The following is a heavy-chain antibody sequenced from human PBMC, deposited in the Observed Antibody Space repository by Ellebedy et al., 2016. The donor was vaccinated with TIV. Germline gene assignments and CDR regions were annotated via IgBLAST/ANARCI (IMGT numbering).Heavy chain of an antibody. CDR2: IAVGGDKT. D-gene: IGHD4-11*01. V-gene: IGHV1-58*02. CDR1: GFTLTNSA. J-gene: IGHJ4*02. Sequence: AASVKVSCKASGFTLTNSAIQWVRQARGHRPEWIGWIAVGGDKTHYAQQFQGRVTITADESTATVYMELSSLRSEDTAVFYCARRPDSAHLDYWGQGTLVTVSS. CDR3: ARRPDSAHLDY.